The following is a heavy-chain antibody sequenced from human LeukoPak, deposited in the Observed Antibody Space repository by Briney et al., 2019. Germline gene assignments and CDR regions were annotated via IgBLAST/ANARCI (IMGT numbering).Heavy chain of an antibody. V-gene: IGHV4-59*11. D-gene: IGHD1-26*01. CDR2: IYDRGST. Sequence: SETLSLTCTVTGASISSHYWCWIRQTPGTGLEWIGDIYDRGSTTYNPSLKSRVSISVDTSRNQFSLNPRSVTAADTAVYYCAKIEVGRFDPWGQGTLVIVSS. CDR3: AKIEVGRFDP. CDR1: GASISSHY. J-gene: IGHJ5*02.